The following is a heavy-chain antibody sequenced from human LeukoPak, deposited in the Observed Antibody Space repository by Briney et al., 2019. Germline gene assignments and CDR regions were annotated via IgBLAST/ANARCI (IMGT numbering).Heavy chain of an antibody. J-gene: IGHJ4*02. D-gene: IGHD3-3*01. Sequence: PGGSLRLSCAASGFTVSSNYMSWVRQAPGKGLECVSITYSGGRTYYADSVKGRFTISRDNSKNTLYLQMNSLRAEDTAVYYCARGHYDFWSGPYFDYWGQGTLVTVSS. CDR1: GFTVSSNY. V-gene: IGHV3-66*01. CDR2: TYSGGRT. CDR3: ARGHYDFWSGPYFDY.